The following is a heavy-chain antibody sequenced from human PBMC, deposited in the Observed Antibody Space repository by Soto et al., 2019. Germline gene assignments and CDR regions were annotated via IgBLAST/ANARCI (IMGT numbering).Heavy chain of an antibody. Sequence: GGSLRLSCAASGFTFSSYAMSWVRQAPGKGLEWVSAISGSGGSTYYADSVKGRFTISRDNSKNTLYLQMNSLRAEDTAVYYCAKVSITWFGELPYYFDYWGQGTLVTISS. D-gene: IGHD3-10*01. V-gene: IGHV3-23*01. CDR3: AKVSITWFGELPYYFDY. J-gene: IGHJ4*02. CDR1: GFTFSSYA. CDR2: ISGSGGST.